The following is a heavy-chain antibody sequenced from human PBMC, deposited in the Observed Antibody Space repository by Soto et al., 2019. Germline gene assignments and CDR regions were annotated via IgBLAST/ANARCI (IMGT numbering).Heavy chain of an antibody. J-gene: IGHJ5*02. CDR2: IYYTGST. CDR3: ARDFSHLGPGGYYRFLEP. Sequence: SETLSLTCTVSGGSISSSYWTWIRQPPGQGLEWIGYIYYTGSTNYNPSLKSRVTISVDTSKNQFSLEVKYVTAADTAIYYCARDFSHLGPGGYYRFLEPWGPGMLVTVSS. V-gene: IGHV4-59*01. D-gene: IGHD3-22*01. CDR1: GGSISSSY.